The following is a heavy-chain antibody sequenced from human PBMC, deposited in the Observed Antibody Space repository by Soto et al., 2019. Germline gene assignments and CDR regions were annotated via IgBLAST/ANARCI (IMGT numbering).Heavy chain of an antibody. D-gene: IGHD2-21*02. J-gene: IGHJ4*01. V-gene: IGHV4-61*03. Sequence: QVQLQESGPGLVKPSETLSLTCTVSGGSVSSGSYYWSWIRQPPGKGLEWIGYIYYNGRTNYNPSPKSRVTLSADTSKNHFSLKLNSATAADTAVYSCARGGAYCAGDCSPHYLDSWGHGTLVTVSS. CDR3: ARGGAYCAGDCSPHYLDS. CDR2: IYYNGRT. CDR1: GGSVSSGSYY.